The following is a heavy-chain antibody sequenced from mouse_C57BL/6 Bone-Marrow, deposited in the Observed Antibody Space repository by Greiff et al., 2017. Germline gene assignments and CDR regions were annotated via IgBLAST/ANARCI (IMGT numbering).Heavy chain of an antibody. CDR1: GFNIKDYY. D-gene: IGHD1-1*01. CDR2: IDPEDGET. V-gene: IGHV14-2*01. J-gene: IGHJ1*03. CDR3: ARGYGSSYWYFDV. Sequence: VQLQQSGAELVKPGASVKLSCTASGFNIKDYYMHWVQQRTEQGLEWIGRIDPEDGETKYAPKFQGKATITADPSSNTAYLQLSRLTSEDTAVYYWARGYGSSYWYFDVWGTGTTVTVSA.